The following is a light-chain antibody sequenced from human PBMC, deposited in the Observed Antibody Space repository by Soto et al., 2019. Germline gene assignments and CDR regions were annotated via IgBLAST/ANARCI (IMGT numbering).Light chain of an antibody. CDR1: SSNIGAGYD. CDR3: QSYDSSLSGSV. Sequence: QSVLTQPPSVSGAPGQRVTISCTGSSSNIGAGYDVHWYQQLPGTAPKLLIYGNSNRPSGVPDRFSGSKSGTSASLANPGLQAEDEADYYCQSYDSSLSGSVFGGGTKVTVL. J-gene: IGLJ2*01. V-gene: IGLV1-40*01. CDR2: GNS.